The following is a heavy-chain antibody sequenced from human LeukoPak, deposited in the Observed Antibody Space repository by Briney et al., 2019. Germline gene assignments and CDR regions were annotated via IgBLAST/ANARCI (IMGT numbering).Heavy chain of an antibody. CDR2: ISGNSGSI. CDR1: GFSFDNYA. V-gene: IGHV3-9*03. J-gene: IGHJ4*02. D-gene: IGHD6-6*01. CDR3: TKDRGGYSSSLWLDY. Sequence: TGGSLRLSCAASGFSFDNYAMHWVRQAPGKGLEWVSGISGNSGSIAYADSVKGRFTISRDNAKNSLYLQMNSLRAEDMALYYCTKDRGGYSSSLWLDYWGQGTLVTVSS.